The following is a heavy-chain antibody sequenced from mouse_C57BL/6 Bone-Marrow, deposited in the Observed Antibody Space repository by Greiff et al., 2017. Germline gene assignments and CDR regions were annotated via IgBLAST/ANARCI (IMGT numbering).Heavy chain of an antibody. CDR3: ARGEAWFAY. V-gene: IGHV5-4*03. CDR1: RFTFSSYA. CDR2: ISDGGSYT. J-gene: IGHJ3*01. Sequence: EVKLMESGGGLVKPGGSLKLSCAASRFTFSSYAMSWVRQTPEKRLEWVATISDGGSYTYYPDNVKGRFTISRDNAKNNLYLQMSHLKSEDTAMYYCARGEAWFAYWGQGTLVTVSA.